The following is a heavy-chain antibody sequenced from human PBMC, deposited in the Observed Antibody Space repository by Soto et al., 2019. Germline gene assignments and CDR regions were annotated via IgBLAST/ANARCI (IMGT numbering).Heavy chain of an antibody. CDR1: GFTSSSYW. V-gene: IGHV3-74*01. CDR3: ARDTYYYDSSDHFSADAFDI. CDR2: ISNDGSST. J-gene: IGHJ3*02. Sequence: GGSLRLSCAASGFTSSSYWIHWVRQAPGKGLVWVSRISNDGSSTNYADSVKGRFTISRDNAKNTVYLQMNSLRAEDTAVYYCARDTYYYDSSDHFSADAFDIWGQGTMVTVS. D-gene: IGHD3-22*01.